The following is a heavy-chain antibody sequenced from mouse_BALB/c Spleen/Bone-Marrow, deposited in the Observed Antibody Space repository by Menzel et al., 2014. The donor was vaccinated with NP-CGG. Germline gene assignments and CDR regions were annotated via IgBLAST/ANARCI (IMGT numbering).Heavy chain of an antibody. CDR2: INNNGGST. V-gene: IGHV5-6-3*01. D-gene: IGHD1-1*01. Sequence: EVKVVESGGGLVQPGGSLRLSCVASGFTFSSYGMSWVRQTPDKRLELVATINNNGGSTYYPDSVKGQFTISRDNAKNTPYLQMSSLKSEDTAMYYCARVYGWYFDVWGAGTTVTVSS. CDR1: GFTFSSYG. J-gene: IGHJ1*01. CDR3: ARVYGWYFDV.